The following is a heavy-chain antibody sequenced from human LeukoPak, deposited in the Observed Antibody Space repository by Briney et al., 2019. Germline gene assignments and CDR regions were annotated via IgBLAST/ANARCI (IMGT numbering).Heavy chain of an antibody. CDR3: AKGEEYQLLYWFDP. D-gene: IGHD2-2*01. CDR1: GCTFSSCA. J-gene: IGHJ5*02. CDR2: ISGSGGST. V-gene: IGHV3-23*01. Sequence: GGSLRLSCAASGCTFSSCAMCWVHQAPGKGLEWVSAISGSGGSTYYADSVKGRFTISRDNSKNTLYLQMNSLRAEDTAVYYCAKGEEYQLLYWFDPWGQGTLVTVSS.